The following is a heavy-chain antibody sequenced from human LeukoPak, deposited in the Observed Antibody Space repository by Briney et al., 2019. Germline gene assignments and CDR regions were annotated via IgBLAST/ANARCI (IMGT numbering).Heavy chain of an antibody. J-gene: IGHJ4*02. CDR2: MNPNSGNT. Sequence: ASVKVSCKASGYTFTSYGINWVRQATGQGLEWMGWMNPNSGNTGYAQKFQGRVTMTRNTSISTAYMELSSLRSEDTAVYYCARAIPYSSSSYGYWGQGTLVTVSS. V-gene: IGHV1-8*01. D-gene: IGHD6-6*01. CDR1: GYTFTSYG. CDR3: ARAIPYSSSSYGY.